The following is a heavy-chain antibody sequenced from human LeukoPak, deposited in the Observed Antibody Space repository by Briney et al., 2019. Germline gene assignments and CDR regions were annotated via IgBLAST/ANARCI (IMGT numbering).Heavy chain of an antibody. CDR1: GYTFTSYY. J-gene: IGHJ6*02. CDR2: INPSGGST. D-gene: IGHD5-18*01. Sequence: VSVKVSCKASGYTFTSYYMHWVRQAPGQGLEWMGIINPSGGSTSYAQKFQGRVTMTRDTSTSTVYMELSSLRSEDTAVYYCARDVDTAMVSSVYYYYGMDVWGQGTTVTVSS. V-gene: IGHV1-46*01. CDR3: ARDVDTAMVSSVYYYYGMDV.